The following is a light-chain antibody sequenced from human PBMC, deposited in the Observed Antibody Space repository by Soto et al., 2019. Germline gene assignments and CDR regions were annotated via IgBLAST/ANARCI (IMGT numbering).Light chain of an antibody. J-gene: IGLJ1*01. Sequence: QTALAQPASVSGSPGQSITISCTVTSSDVGGFDYVSWYQQHPGKAPKLMIYDVSNRPSGVSNRFSGSKSGNTASLTISGLQAEDEADYYCGSYTTSTTYVFATGTKVTVL. CDR3: GSYTTSTTYV. V-gene: IGLV2-14*03. CDR2: DVS. CDR1: SSDVGGFDY.